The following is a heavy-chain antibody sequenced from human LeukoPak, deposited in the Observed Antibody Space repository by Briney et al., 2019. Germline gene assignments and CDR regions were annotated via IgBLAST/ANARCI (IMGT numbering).Heavy chain of an antibody. CDR1: GFTFSSYA. Sequence: PGGSLRLSCAASGFTFSSYAMSWVRQAPGKGLEWVSGFSGSGSTIYYADSVKGRFTISRDNAKNSLYLQMNSLRAEDTAVYYCARDYGEPYYYYGMDVWGQGTTVTVSS. CDR3: ARDYGEPYYYYGMDV. V-gene: IGHV3-48*03. D-gene: IGHD4-17*01. CDR2: FSGSGSTI. J-gene: IGHJ6*02.